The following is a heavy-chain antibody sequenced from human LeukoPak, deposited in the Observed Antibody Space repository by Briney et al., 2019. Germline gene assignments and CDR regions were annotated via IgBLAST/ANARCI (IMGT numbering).Heavy chain of an antibody. V-gene: IGHV1-8*01. CDR3: ARGYSYVYNY. CDR1: GYTFTSYD. Sequence: ASAKVSCKASGYTFTSYDINWVRQAPGQGLEWMGWINPNSGDTGYAKKFRGKVTMTRNTSISTAYMEVSSLRSEDTAVYYCARGYSYVYNYWGQGTLVTVSS. CDR2: INPNSGDT. J-gene: IGHJ4*02. D-gene: IGHD5-18*01.